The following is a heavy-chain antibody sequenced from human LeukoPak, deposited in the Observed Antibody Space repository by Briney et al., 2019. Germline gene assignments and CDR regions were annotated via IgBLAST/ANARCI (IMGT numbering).Heavy chain of an antibody. CDR3: ARDHYYDSSGYYYGIDY. D-gene: IGHD3-22*01. Sequence: SETLSLTCTVSGGSISSYYWGWIRQPPGKGLEWIGSIYYSGSTYYNPSLKSRVTISVDTSKNQFSLKLSSVTAADTAVYYCARDHYYDSSGYYYGIDYWGQGTLVTVSS. V-gene: IGHV4-39*07. CDR1: GGSISSYY. CDR2: IYYSGST. J-gene: IGHJ4*02.